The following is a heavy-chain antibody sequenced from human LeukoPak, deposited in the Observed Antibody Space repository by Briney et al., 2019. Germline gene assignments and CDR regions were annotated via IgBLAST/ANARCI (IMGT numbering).Heavy chain of an antibody. CDR3: AREGDGRSGEVRAFEI. CDR1: GYTFNTYG. D-gene: IGHD3-10*01. CDR2: ISPYNGNT. V-gene: IGHV1-18*01. Sequence: ASVKVSCKASGYTFNTYGVTWVRKAPGQELEWMGWISPYNGNTNYAQKLQGRVTMTTDTSTSTAYMELRSLRSDDTAVYYCAREGDGRSGEVRAFEIWGQGTMVTVSS. J-gene: IGHJ3*02.